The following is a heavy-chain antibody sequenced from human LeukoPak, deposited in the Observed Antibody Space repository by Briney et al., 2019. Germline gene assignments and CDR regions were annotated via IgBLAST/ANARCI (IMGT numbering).Heavy chain of an antibody. J-gene: IGHJ4*02. V-gene: IGHV1-2*04. CDR1: GYTFTDYY. CDR3: ARANFLYCSSTSCLFDY. D-gene: IGHD2-2*01. CDR2: INPNSGGT. Sequence: ASVKVSCKASGYTFTDYYMHWVRLAPGQGPEWMGWINPNSGGTNYVQKFQGWVTMTRDTSINTAYMELSRLTSDDTAVYYCARANFLYCSSTSCLFDYWGQGTLVTVSS.